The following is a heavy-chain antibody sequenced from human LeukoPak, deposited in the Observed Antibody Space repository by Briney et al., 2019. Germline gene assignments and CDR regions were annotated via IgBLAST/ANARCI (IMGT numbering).Heavy chain of an antibody. D-gene: IGHD6-6*01. Sequence: SETLSLTCTVSGGSISSYYWRWIRQPAGKGLEWVGRIHTSGNSDYNPSLNSRVTMSVDTSKNQFSLKVRSVTVADTAVYYCAREGSATARPFVSNDYWGQGILVTVSS. V-gene: IGHV4-4*07. CDR2: IHTSGNS. CDR1: GGSISSYY. J-gene: IGHJ4*02. CDR3: AREGSATARPFVSNDY.